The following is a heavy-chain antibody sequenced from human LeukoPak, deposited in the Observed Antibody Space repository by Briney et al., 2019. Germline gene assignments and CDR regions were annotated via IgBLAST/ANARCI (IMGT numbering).Heavy chain of an antibody. D-gene: IGHD6-13*01. CDR3: ARVGYSSSWYVDF. CDR1: GFTFSSYT. Sequence: GGSLRLSCAASGFTFSSYTMNWVRQAPGKGLEWVSRINIDGSSTNYADSVKGRFTISRDNAKNTLYLQMNRLRAEDTAVYYCARVGYSSSWYVDFWGQGTLVTVSS. J-gene: IGHJ4*02. V-gene: IGHV3-74*01. CDR2: INIDGSST.